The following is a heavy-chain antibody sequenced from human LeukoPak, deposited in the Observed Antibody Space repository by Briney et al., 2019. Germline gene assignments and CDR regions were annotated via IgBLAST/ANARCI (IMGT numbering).Heavy chain of an antibody. CDR1: GFTFSSYI. V-gene: IGHV3-21*01. CDR3: ARGAHPLLTERIYFDY. CDR2: ISSSSSYI. D-gene: IGHD1-1*01. J-gene: IGHJ4*02. Sequence: GGSLRLSCAASGFTFSSYIMNWVRQVPGKGLEWVSSISSSSSYIDYADSVKDRFTISRDNAKNSLYLQMNSLRAEDTATYYCARGAHPLLTERIYFDYWGQGTLVTVSS.